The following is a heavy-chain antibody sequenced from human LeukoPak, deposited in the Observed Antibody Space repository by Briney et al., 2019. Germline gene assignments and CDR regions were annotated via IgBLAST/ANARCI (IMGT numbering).Heavy chain of an antibody. V-gene: IGHV3-21*01. J-gene: IGHJ4*02. CDR1: GFTFSSYS. CDR2: ISSSSSYI. CDR3: ARDQDSSSCTDY. D-gene: IGHD6-13*01. Sequence: GGSLRLSCAASGFTFSSYSMNWVRQAPGKGLEWVSSISSSSSYIYYADSVKGRFTISRDNAKNSLYLQMNSLRAEDTAVYYCARDQDSSSCTDYWGQGTLVTVSS.